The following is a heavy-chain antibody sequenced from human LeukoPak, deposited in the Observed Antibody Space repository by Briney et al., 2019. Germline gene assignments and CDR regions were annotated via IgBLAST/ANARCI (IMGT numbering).Heavy chain of an antibody. CDR1: GFTFSSYA. D-gene: IGHD1-26*01. CDR3: ARVGRPGGSYEGDAFDI. V-gene: IGHV3-30-3*01. Sequence: PGRSLRLSCAASGFTFSSYAMHWVRQAPGKGLEWVAVISYDGSNKYYADSVKGRFTISRDNSKNTLYLQMNSLRAEDTAVYYCARVGRPGGSYEGDAFDIWGQGTMVTVSS. J-gene: IGHJ3*02. CDR2: ISYDGSNK.